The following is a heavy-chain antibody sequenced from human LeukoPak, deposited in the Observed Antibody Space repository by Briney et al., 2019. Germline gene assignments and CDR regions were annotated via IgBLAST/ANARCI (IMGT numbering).Heavy chain of an antibody. D-gene: IGHD3-10*01. V-gene: IGHV4-59*08. Sequence: PSETLSLTCTVSGDSISRYYWSWIRQPPGRGLEWIGYIHYTGDTNYNPSLKSRVTISVDTSKKQFSLKLSSVTAADTAVYYCARHDTRGGAYDIWGQGTMVTVSS. CDR3: ARHDTRGGAYDI. CDR1: GDSISRYY. J-gene: IGHJ3*02. CDR2: IHYTGDT.